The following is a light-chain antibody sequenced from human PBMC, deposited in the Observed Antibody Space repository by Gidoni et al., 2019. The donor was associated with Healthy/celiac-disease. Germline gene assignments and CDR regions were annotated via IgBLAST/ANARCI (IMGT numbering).Light chain of an antibody. CDR2: LGS. J-gene: IGKJ4*01. CDR1: QSLLHSNGYNY. CDR3: MQALQTPPT. Sequence: DIVMTQSTLSLPVTPGEPASISCRSSQSLLHSNGYNYLDWYLQKPGQSPQLLIYLGSNRASGVPDRFSGSGSGTDFTLKISRVEAEDVGVYYCMQALQTPPTFXGXTKVEIK. V-gene: IGKV2-28*01.